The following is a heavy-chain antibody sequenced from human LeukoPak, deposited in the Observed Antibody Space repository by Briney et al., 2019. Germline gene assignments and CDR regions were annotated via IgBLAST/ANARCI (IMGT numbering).Heavy chain of an antibody. Sequence: GGSLRLACAACGFTFSSYAMSWVRQAPGKGLEWVSAISGSGGSTYYADSVKGRFPISRDNSKNTLYLQMNSLRAEDTAVYYCAKYAGYCTNGVCYTYYFDYWGQGTLVTVSS. V-gene: IGHV3-23*01. CDR2: ISGSGGST. D-gene: IGHD2-8*01. CDR3: AKYAGYCTNGVCYTYYFDY. J-gene: IGHJ4*02. CDR1: GFTFSSYA.